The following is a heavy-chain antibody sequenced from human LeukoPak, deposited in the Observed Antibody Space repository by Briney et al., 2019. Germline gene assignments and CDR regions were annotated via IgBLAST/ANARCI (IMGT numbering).Heavy chain of an antibody. V-gene: IGHV3-15*01. CDR2: IKGKTDGGTT. CDR3: TTREKHLDY. J-gene: IGHJ4*02. Sequence: TSGGSLRLSCAASGFIFSNAWISWVRQAPGKGLEWVGLIKGKTDGGTTDYAAPVKGRFTISRDDSKNTLYLQVNSLKAEDTAVYYCTTREKHLDYWGQGTLVTVSS. CDR1: GFIFSNAW.